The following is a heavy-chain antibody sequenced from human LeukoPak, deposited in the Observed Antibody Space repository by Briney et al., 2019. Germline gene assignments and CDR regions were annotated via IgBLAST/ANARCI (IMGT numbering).Heavy chain of an antibody. Sequence: GGSLRLSCTASGFPFSGYWISWVRQAPGKGLEWVANIKEGGSVQDYADSVKGRFTISRDNAKNSLYLQMNSLRVDDTAVYYCAGQLLRAVWGKGTTVTVSS. CDR1: GFPFSGYW. J-gene: IGHJ6*04. CDR3: AGQLLRAV. D-gene: IGHD2-2*01. V-gene: IGHV3-7*01. CDR2: IKEGGSVQ.